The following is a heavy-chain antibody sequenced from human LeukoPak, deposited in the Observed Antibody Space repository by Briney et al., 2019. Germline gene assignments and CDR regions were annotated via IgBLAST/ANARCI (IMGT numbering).Heavy chain of an antibody. V-gene: IGHV4-59*01. Sequence: SETLSLTCTVSGGSISSYYWSWIRQPPGKGLEWIGYIYYSGSTNYHPSLKSRVTISVDTSKNQFSLKLSSVTAADTAVYYCARGVVPAARRSLGRFYFDYWGQGTLVTVSS. D-gene: IGHD2-2*01. CDR2: IYYSGST. J-gene: IGHJ4*02. CDR1: GGSISSYY. CDR3: ARGVVPAARRSLGRFYFDY.